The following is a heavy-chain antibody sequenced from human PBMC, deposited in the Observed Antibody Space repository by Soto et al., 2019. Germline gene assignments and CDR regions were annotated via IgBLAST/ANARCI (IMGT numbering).Heavy chain of an antibody. CDR3: ARADSSGWFYFDY. CDR2: THTSGNT. V-gene: IGHV4-4*09. D-gene: IGHD6-19*01. CDR1: GGSISGSY. J-gene: IGHJ4*02. Sequence: QVQLQESGPGLVRPSETLSLTCSVSGGSISGSYWSWMRQPPGKGLQWIGHTHTSGNTDYNPSLTSRLSISVDTSKNQFSLNLSSFTAADTAIYYCARADSSGWFYFDYWGQGTLVAVSS.